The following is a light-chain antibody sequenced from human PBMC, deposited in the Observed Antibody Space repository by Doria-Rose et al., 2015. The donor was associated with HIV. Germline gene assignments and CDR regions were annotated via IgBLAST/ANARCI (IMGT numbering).Light chain of an antibody. CDR3: QQYYGTPS. V-gene: IGKV4-1*01. Sequence: DIRVTQSPESLGMSLGERATLNCKSNQSLLYTSKNYLAWYQQKPGLPPKLLIYWASTRQSGVLARFSGSGSGTDFTLTISSLEAEDVAVYYCQQYYGTPSFGPGTTVDIK. J-gene: IGKJ3*01. CDR1: QSLLYTSKNY. CDR2: WAS.